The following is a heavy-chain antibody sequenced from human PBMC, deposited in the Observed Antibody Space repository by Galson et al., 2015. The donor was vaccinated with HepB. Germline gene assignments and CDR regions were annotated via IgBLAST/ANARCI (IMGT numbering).Heavy chain of an antibody. CDR3: ATSLHYYVQSY. V-gene: IGHV3-11*06. CDR2: VSDSGHYI. J-gene: IGHJ4*02. D-gene: IGHD3-10*02. Sequence: SLRLSCAVSGFTFRNYYMSWIRQAPGKGLEWVAYVSDSGHYITYTDSVKGRFTVFRDNARNSVYLQMSALRADDTAIYYCATSLHYYVQSYWVQGTLVTVSS. CDR1: GFTFRNYY.